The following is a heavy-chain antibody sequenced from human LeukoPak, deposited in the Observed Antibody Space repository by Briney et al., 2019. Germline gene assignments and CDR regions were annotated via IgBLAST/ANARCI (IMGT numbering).Heavy chain of an antibody. V-gene: IGHV1-18*01. Sequence: ASVKVSCKASGYTFTSYGISWVRQAPGQGLEWMGWISAYNGNTNYAQKLQGRVTMTTDTSTSTAYMELSSLRSEDTAVYYCAAVVIGGDYYGSGKRRFDPWGQGTLVTVSS. J-gene: IGHJ5*02. CDR1: GYTFTSYG. CDR3: AAVVIGGDYYGSGKRRFDP. CDR2: ISAYNGNT. D-gene: IGHD3-10*01.